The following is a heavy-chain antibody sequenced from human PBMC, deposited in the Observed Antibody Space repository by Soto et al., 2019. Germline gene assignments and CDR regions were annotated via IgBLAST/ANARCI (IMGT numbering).Heavy chain of an antibody. Sequence: GGSLRLSCAASGFTFSSYGMHWVRQAPGKGLEWVAVIWYDGSNKYYADSVKGRFTISRDNSKNTLYLQMNSLRAEDTAVYYCARDLTYYDFWSGSAGRHYYYYGMDVWGQGTTVTVSS. CDR3: ARDLTYYDFWSGSAGRHYYYYGMDV. CDR2: IWYDGSNK. D-gene: IGHD3-3*01. J-gene: IGHJ6*02. V-gene: IGHV3-33*01. CDR1: GFTFSSYG.